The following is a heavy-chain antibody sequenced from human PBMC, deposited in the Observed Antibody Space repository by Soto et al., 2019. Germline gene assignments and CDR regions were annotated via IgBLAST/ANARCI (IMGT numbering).Heavy chain of an antibody. CDR3: ARHPISTIFVMAFDM. CDR2: IDPSDSYT. D-gene: IGHD3-9*01. V-gene: IGHV5-10-1*01. J-gene: IGHJ3*02. Sequence: PGESLKISCKASGYSFSNYWITWVRQMPGKGLEWMGKIDPSDSYTNYSPSFQGHVTISADKSIGTAYLQWSSLKASDTAIYYCARHPISTIFVMAFDMWGQGTVVTVSS. CDR1: GYSFSNYW.